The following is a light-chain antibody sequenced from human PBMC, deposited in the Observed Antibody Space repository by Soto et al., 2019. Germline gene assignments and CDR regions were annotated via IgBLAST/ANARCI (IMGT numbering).Light chain of an antibody. Sequence: QSVLTQPPSVSGAPGQRVTIPCTGSSSNIGSFYDVHWYQQLPGTVPKLLIYGDNNRPSGVPDRFSGSKSGTSASLAITGLKPEDEAYYYCQSYDNRLSHVVFGGGTKVTVL. J-gene: IGLJ2*01. CDR2: GDN. CDR1: SSNIGSFYD. CDR3: QSYDNRLSHVV. V-gene: IGLV1-40*01.